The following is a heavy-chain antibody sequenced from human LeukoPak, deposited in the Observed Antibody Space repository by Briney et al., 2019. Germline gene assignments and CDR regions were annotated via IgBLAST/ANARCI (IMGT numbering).Heavy chain of an antibody. CDR1: GFTFSSYA. CDR2: ISGSGGST. CDR3: AKDLGVGTIFGVVIAFDY. J-gene: IGHJ4*02. Sequence: PGGSLRLSCTASGFTFSSYAMSWVRQAPGKGLEWVSAISGSGGSTYYADSVKGRFTISRDNSKNTLYLQMNSLRAEDTAVYYCAKDLGVGTIFGVVIAFDYWGQGTLVTVSS. V-gene: IGHV3-23*01. D-gene: IGHD3-3*01.